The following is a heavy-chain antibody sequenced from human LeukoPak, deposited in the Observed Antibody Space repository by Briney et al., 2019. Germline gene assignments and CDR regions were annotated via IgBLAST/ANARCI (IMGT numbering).Heavy chain of an antibody. V-gene: IGHV4-30-2*01. D-gene: IGHD6-6*01. CDR2: IYYSGST. CDR3: AREDSSSSLDY. CDR1: GGSISSGGYS. J-gene: IGHJ4*02. Sequence: SQTLSLTCAVSGGSISSGGYSWSWIRQPPGKGLEWIGYIYYSGSTYYNPSLKSRVTISVDRSKNQFSLKLSSVTAADTAVYYCAREDSSSSLDYWGQGTLVTVSS.